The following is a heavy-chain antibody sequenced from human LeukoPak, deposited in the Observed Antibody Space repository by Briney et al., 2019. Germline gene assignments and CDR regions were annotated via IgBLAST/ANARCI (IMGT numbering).Heavy chain of an antibody. CDR2: IKYDGNEE. Sequence: GGSLRLSCADSGFTFSSYWMSWMRQAPGKGLEWVANIKYDGNEEYYVDSVKGRFTISRDNAKNSLYLQLNSLRVEDAAVYYCKSGGAAPGRFDYWGQGTLVTVSP. V-gene: IGHV3-7*01. CDR1: GFTFSSYW. J-gene: IGHJ4*02. D-gene: IGHD1-1*01. CDR3: KSGGAAPGRFDY.